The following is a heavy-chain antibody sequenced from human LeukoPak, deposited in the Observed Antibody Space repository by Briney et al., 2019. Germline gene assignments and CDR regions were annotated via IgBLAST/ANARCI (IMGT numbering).Heavy chain of an antibody. CDR3: VRDHEDIVATIWGEGLNI. CDR1: GGSISSGSYY. V-gene: IGHV4-61*02. D-gene: IGHD5-12*01. CDR2: IYTSGST. Sequence: SQTLSLTCTVSGGSISSGSYYWSWIRQPAGKGLEWIGRIYTSGSTKYNPSLKGRVTMSVDTSKNQFSLNLSSVTAADTAVYYCVRDHEDIVATIWGEGLNIWGQGTVVTVSS. J-gene: IGHJ3*02.